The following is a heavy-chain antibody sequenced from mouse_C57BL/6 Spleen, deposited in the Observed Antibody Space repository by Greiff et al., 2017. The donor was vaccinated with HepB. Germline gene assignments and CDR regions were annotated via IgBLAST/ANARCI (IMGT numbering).Heavy chain of an antibody. D-gene: IGHD1-1*01. CDR2: IDPANGNT. CDR3: ATDYGSSYVWGAMDD. J-gene: IGHJ4*01. V-gene: IGHV14-3*01. CDR1: GYNIKNNY. Sequence: EVQLQQSVAELVRPGASVKLSCTASGYNIKNNYMHRVKQRPEQGLEWIGRIDPANGNTKYAPKFQGKATITADTSSNTAYLQLSSLTSEDTAIYYCATDYGSSYVWGAMDDWGKGTSVTVSS.